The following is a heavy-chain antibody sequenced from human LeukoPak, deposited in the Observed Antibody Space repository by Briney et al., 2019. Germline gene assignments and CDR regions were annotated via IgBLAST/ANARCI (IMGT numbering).Heavy chain of an antibody. V-gene: IGHV1-2*02. CDR1: GYTFTGYY. CDR3: ARGDGDYSDRPFWS. D-gene: IGHD4-17*01. J-gene: IGHJ4*02. CDR2: INPNSGDT. Sequence: ASVKVSCKASGYTFTGYYMHWVRQAPGQGLEWMGWINPNSGDTNNAQKFQGRVTMTRDTSISTAYMELNRLKSDDTAVYYCARGDGDYSDRPFWSRGQGTLVTVSS.